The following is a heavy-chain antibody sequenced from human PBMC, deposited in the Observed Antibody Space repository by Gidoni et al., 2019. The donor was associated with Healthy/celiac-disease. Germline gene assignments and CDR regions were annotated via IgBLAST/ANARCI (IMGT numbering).Heavy chain of an antibody. Sequence: QVQLQQWGAGLLKPSATLSLTCAAYGWSFSGYYWSWIRQPPGKGLEWIGEINHSGSTNYNPSLKSRVTISVDTSKNQFSLKLSSVTAADTAVYYGARGKITGGRRGMDVWGQGTTVTVSS. J-gene: IGHJ6*02. CDR1: GWSFSGYY. CDR3: ARGKITGGRRGMDV. D-gene: IGHD1-1*01. V-gene: IGHV4-34*01. CDR2: INHSGST.